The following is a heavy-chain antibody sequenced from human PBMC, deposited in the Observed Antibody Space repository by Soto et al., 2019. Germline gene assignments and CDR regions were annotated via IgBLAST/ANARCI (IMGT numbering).Heavy chain of an antibody. CDR1: GGSISSSSYY. J-gene: IGHJ3*02. CDR3: ERQKEGAFDI. V-gene: IGHV4-39*01. Sequence: QLQLQESGPGLVKPSETLSLTCTVSGGSISSSSYYWGWIRQPPGKGLEWIGSIYYSGSTYYNPSLKTLVTITVDPSKHQFSLKLSSVTAADTAVYYCERQKEGAFDIWGQGTMVTVSS. CDR2: IYYSGST.